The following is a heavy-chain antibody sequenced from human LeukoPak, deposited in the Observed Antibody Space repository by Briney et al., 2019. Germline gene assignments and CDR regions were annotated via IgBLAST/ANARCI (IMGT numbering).Heavy chain of an antibody. D-gene: IGHD2-21*02. V-gene: IGHV3-23*01. CDR2: ISGSGDNT. CDR3: ARDVTPDDAFDI. J-gene: IGHJ3*02. CDR1: GFSFSNYA. Sequence: PGGSLRLSCAASGFSFSNYAMSWVRQAPGKGLEWASGISGSGDNTHYADSVKGRFTISRDNAKNSLYLQMNSLRAEDTAVYYCARDVTPDDAFDIWGQGTMVTVSS.